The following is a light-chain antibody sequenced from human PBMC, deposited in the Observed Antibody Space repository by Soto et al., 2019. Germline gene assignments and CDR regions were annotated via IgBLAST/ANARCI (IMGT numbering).Light chain of an antibody. Sequence: EIVLTQSPGTLSLSPGERATLSCRASQSVSSSYLAWYQQKPGQAPTLLIYGASSRATGIPDRFSGSGSGTDFPLTISRLEPEDFAVYYCQQYGGSPPYTFGQGTKLQIK. CDR3: QQYGGSPPYT. CDR1: QSVSSSY. V-gene: IGKV3-20*01. J-gene: IGKJ2*01. CDR2: GAS.